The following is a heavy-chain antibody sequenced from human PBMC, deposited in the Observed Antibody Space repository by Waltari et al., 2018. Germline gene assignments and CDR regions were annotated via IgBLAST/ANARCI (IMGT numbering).Heavy chain of an antibody. V-gene: IGHV1-3*01. CDR2: INAGNGNT. CDR1: GYTFTSYA. D-gene: IGHD6-6*01. Sequence: QVQLVQSGAEVKKPGASVKVSCKASGYTFTSYAMHWVRQAPGQRLEWMGWINAGNGNTKDSQTFQGRVTSTRDTSASTAYMELSSLRSEDTAVYYWSSSYSSSPGRYYYYGMDVWGQGTTVTVSS. CDR3: SSSYSSSPGRYYYYGMDV. J-gene: IGHJ6*02.